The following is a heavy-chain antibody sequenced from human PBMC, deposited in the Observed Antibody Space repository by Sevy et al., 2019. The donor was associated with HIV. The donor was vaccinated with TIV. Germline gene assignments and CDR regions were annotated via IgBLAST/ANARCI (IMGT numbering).Heavy chain of an antibody. CDR1: GFTFDDFA. Sequence: GGSLRLSCAASGFTFDDFAMHWVRQTPGKGLEWVSGISWNSDSIGYADSVKGRFTISRDNAKKSLYLQMNILRAEDTAVYYCAKDTGNGAYFRYFDYWGQGTLVTVSS. CDR3: AKDTGNGAYFRYFDY. CDR2: ISWNSDSI. D-gene: IGHD4-17*01. V-gene: IGHV3-9*01. J-gene: IGHJ4*02.